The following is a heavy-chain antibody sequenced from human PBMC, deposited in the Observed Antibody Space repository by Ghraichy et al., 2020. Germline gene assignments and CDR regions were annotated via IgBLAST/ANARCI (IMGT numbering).Heavy chain of an antibody. CDR3: ARGPHSDYFDY. V-gene: IGHV4-39*01. Sequence: SETLSLTCTVSGGSISSSSYYWGWIRQPPGKGLEWIGSIYYSGSTYYNPSLKSRVTISVDTSKNQFSLKLSSVTAADTAVYYCARGPHSDYFDYWGQGTLVTVSS. CDR1: GGSISSSSYY. J-gene: IGHJ4*02. CDR2: IYYSGST.